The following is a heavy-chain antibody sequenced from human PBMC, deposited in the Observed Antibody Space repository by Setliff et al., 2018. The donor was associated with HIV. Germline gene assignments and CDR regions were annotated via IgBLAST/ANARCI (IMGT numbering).Heavy chain of an antibody. D-gene: IGHD2-2*01. CDR1: GFDFTKYW. V-gene: IGHV5-51*01. CDR2: IFPGDSDT. Sequence: PGESLKISCKASGFDFTKYWIGWVRQMPGKGLEWMGIIFPGDSDTRYSPSFQGQVTISADTSISTAYLQWRSLKASDTAMYYCARQPGRAAMGRENYYYYYMDVWGKGTTVTVSS. J-gene: IGHJ6*03. CDR3: ARQPGRAAMGRENYYYYYMDV.